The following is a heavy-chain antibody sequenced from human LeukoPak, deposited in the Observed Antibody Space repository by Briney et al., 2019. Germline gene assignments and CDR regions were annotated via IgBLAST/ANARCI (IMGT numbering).Heavy chain of an antibody. D-gene: IGHD3-3*02. Sequence: SETLSLTCTVSGGSISSYYWSWIRQPPGKGLEWIGYIYYSGSINYNPSLKSRVTISVDTSKNQFSLKLSSVTAADTAVYYCARDLAEWGQGTLVTVSS. CDR3: ARDLAE. CDR1: GGSISSYY. CDR2: IYYSGSI. J-gene: IGHJ4*02. V-gene: IGHV4-59*01.